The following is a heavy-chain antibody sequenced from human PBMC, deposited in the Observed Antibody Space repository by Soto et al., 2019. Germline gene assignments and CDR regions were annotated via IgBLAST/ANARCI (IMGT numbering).Heavy chain of an antibody. V-gene: IGHV4-34*01. CDR1: GGSFSGYY. D-gene: IGHD5-18*01. J-gene: IGHJ6*02. CDR3: ARPGGYSYGPYYYYGMDV. Sequence: QVQLQQWGAGLLKPSETLSLTCAVYGGSFSGYYWSWIRQPPGKGLEWIGEINHSGSTNYNPSLKSRVTISVDTTKNQFSLKLSSVTAADTAVYYCARPGGYSYGPYYYYGMDVWGQGTTVTVSS. CDR2: INHSGST.